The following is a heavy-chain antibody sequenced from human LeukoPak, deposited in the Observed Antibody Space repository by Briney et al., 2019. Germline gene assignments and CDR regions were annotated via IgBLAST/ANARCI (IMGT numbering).Heavy chain of an antibody. D-gene: IGHD3-3*01. V-gene: IGHV4-34*01. CDR2: INHSGST. J-gene: IGHJ5*02. CDR3: ARKVLYYDFWSGYWGNNWFDP. Sequence: SETLSLTCAVYGGSFSGYYWSWIRQPPGKGLEWIGEINHSGSTNCNPSLKSRVTISVDTSKNQFSLKLSSVTAADTAVYYCARKVLYYDFWSGYWGNNWFDPWGQGTLVTVSS. CDR1: GGSFSGYY.